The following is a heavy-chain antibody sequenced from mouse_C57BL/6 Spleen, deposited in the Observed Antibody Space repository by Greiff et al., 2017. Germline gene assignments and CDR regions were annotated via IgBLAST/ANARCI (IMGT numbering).Heavy chain of an antibody. J-gene: IGHJ4*01. D-gene: IGHD2-5*01. CDR3: ASYSNYSYYAMDY. Sequence: QVQLKESGAELARPGASVKLSCKASGYTFTSYGISWVKQRTGQGLEWIGEIYPRSGNTYYNEKFKGKATLTADKSSSTAYMELRSLTSEDSAVYFCASYSNYSYYAMDYWGQGTSVTVSS. V-gene: IGHV1-81*01. CDR2: IYPRSGNT. CDR1: GYTFTSYG.